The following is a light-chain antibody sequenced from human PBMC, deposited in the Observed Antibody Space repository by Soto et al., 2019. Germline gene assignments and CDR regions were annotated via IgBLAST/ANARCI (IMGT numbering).Light chain of an antibody. Sequence: IQMTQSPSTLSASVGDTVTLTCRSSQMIARWLVWYQQKPGTAPRLLIYDATSLQSGVPSRFSASASGTDFTLTISSLHPDDFATYYCLQYNTFPHTFGQGTKLEI. V-gene: IGKV1-5*01. CDR2: DAT. CDR1: QMIARW. CDR3: LQYNTFPHT. J-gene: IGKJ2*01.